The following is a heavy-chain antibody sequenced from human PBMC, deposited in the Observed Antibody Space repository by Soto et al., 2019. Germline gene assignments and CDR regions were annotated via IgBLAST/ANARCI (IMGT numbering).Heavy chain of an antibody. CDR1: GGPISSGDYY. D-gene: IGHD6-13*01. Sequence: TSETLSLTCTVSGGPISSGDYYWSWIRQPPGKGLEWIGYIYYSGSTYYNPSLKSRVTISVDTSKNQFSLKLSSVTAADTAVYYCARTSAAGTYWGQGTLVTVSS. J-gene: IGHJ4*02. CDR3: ARTSAAGTY. CDR2: IYYSGST. V-gene: IGHV4-30-4*01.